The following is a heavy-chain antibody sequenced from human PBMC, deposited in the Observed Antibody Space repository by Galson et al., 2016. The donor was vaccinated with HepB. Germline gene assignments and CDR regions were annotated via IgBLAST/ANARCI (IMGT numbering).Heavy chain of an antibody. J-gene: IGHJ5*02. CDR1: RFTFSVYG. V-gene: IGHV3-30*18. Sequence: SLRLSCAASRFTFSVYGMHWVRQAPGKGLEWVAVISSDGRSKYYADSVKGRFTISRDNSKNTLYLQMNSLRAEDTAVYYCAKGGIVVADNWFDPWGQGTLVTVSS. CDR3: AKGGIVVADNWFDP. D-gene: IGHD1-26*01. CDR2: ISSDGRSK.